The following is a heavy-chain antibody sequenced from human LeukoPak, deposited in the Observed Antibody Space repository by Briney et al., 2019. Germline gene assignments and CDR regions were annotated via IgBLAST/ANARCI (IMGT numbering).Heavy chain of an antibody. V-gene: IGHV1-69*01. CDR3: ARGPGGSPAPFGFDY. Sequence: GASVKVSCKASGGTFRSFTINWVRQAPGQGLEWMGGIIPMFGATNYAQKFQGRVTITADESTSTAYMELSSLRSEDTAVYFCARGPGGSPAPFGFDYWGQGTLVTVPS. J-gene: IGHJ4*02. CDR1: GGTFRSFT. CDR2: IIPMFGAT. D-gene: IGHD1-26*01.